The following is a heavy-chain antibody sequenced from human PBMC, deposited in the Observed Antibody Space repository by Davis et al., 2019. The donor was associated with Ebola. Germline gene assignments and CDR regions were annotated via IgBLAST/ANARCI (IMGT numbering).Heavy chain of an antibody. J-gene: IGHJ5*02. CDR2: IYYSGST. Sequence: MPSETLSLTCTVSGGSISSHYWSWIRQPPGEGLEWIGSIYYSGSTSYNPSLKSRVTISVDTSKNQFSLKLTSVTAADTAVYYCSTSQDCSSTSCDNWFDPWGQGTLVTVSS. V-gene: IGHV4-59*11. D-gene: IGHD2-2*01. CDR1: GGSISSHY. CDR3: STSQDCSSTSCDNWFDP.